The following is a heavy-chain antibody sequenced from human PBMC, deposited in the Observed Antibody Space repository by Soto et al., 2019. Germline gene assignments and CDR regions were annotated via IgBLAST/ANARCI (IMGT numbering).Heavy chain of an antibody. CDR3: ARAWILSTPVRFDY. CDR1: GGSISSYF. Sequence: SETLSLTCTVSGGSISSYFWSWIRQPPGKGLEWIGYIYYSGSTNYNPSLKSRVTISVDTSKNQFSLKLSSVTAADTAVYYCARAWILSTPVRFDYWGQGTLVTVSS. CDR2: IYYSGST. J-gene: IGHJ4*02. V-gene: IGHV4-59*01. D-gene: IGHD5-18*01.